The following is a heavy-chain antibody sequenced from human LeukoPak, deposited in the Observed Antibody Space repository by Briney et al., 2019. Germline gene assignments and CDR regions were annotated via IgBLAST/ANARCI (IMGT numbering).Heavy chain of an antibody. D-gene: IGHD5-24*01. Sequence: SETLSLTCTVSGGSISSDYFYWSWIRQHPGTGLEWNGYIYYSGSTYYNPSLKSRVSISVDTSKNQFSLKLSSVTVADTAVYYCARIPLGPDGYNSRWGQGTLVTVSS. V-gene: IGHV4-31*03. CDR3: ARIPLGPDGYNSR. CDR2: IYYSGST. CDR1: GGSISSDYFY. J-gene: IGHJ4*02.